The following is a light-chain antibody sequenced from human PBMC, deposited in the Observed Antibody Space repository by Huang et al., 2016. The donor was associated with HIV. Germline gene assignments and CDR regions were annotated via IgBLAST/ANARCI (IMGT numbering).Light chain of an antibody. V-gene: IGKV3-15*01. CDR1: QSISTN. Sequence: EIMLTQSPATLSVSPGERATLSCSARQSISTNLAWYQQKPGLAPRLLIYSASTRATGIPARFSGSGSGTEFTLTISSLQSEDFAVYYCQQGETFGQGTKLEIK. J-gene: IGKJ2*01. CDR3: QQGET. CDR2: SAS.